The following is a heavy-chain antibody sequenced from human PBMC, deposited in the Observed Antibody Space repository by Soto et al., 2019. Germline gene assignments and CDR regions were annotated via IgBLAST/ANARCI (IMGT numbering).Heavy chain of an antibody. D-gene: IGHD6-13*01. CDR1: GFTFSSYA. CDR2: ISGSGRYT. Sequence: GGSLRLSCAASGFTFSSYAMSWVRQAPGKGLEWVSAISGSGRYTDYADSVKGRFTISRDNSKDTLYLQMNSLRAEDTAVYYCAKDPPSERMQPDYGMDVWGQGTTVTVSS. J-gene: IGHJ6*02. CDR3: AKDPPSERMQPDYGMDV. V-gene: IGHV3-23*01.